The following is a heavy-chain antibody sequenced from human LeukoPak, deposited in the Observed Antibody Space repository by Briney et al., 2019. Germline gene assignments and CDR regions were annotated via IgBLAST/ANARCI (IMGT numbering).Heavy chain of an antibody. V-gene: IGHV4-38-2*02. CDR2: IYHSGST. J-gene: IGHJ6*02. Sequence: SQTLSLTCTVSGYGISSGHYWGWIRQPPGKGLEWIGSIYHSGSTYYKPSLKSRVTISVDTSKNHFSLKLSSVTAADTAVYYCANYGMDVWGQGTTVTVSS. CDR3: ANYGMDV. CDR1: GYGISSGHY.